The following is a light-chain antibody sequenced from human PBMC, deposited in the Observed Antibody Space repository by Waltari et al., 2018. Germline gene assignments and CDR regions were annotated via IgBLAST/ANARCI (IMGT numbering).Light chain of an antibody. J-gene: IGKJ2*01. CDR3: QQYDNLPYA. V-gene: IGKV1-33*01. CDR1: QDIKKF. Sequence: DIQMTQSPSSLSASVGDRVTISCQASQDIKKFLNWYQQKPGKAPYLLIFDACNVQTGVPSRFSGGGSGTTFTLTIATLQPEDSATYYCQQYDNLPYAFGQGTKLEIK. CDR2: DAC.